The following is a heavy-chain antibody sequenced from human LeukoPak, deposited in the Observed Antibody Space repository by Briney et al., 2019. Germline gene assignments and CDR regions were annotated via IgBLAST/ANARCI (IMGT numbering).Heavy chain of an antibody. D-gene: IGHD2-15*01. CDR2: IWDDGSYK. V-gene: IGHV3-33*06. CDR1: GFSFSVYG. CDR3: AKPTRGSGGSFLIDY. Sequence: GGSLRLSCAAPGFSFSVYGMHWVRQAPGKGLEWVAVIWDDGSYKYYADSVKGRFTISRDNSMNTLYLQMNSLRAEDTAVYYCAKPTRGSGGSFLIDYWGQGALVTVSS. J-gene: IGHJ4*02.